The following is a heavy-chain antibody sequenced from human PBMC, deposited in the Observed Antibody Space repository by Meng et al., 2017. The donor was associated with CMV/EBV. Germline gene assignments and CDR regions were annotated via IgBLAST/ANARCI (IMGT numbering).Heavy chain of an antibody. J-gene: IGHJ6*02. V-gene: IGHV1-24*01. D-gene: IGHD1-7*01. CDR1: GYTLTELS. CDR2: FDPEDGET. Sequence: ASVKVSCKVSGYTLTELSMHWVRQAPGKGLEWMGGFDPEDGETIYAQKFQGRVTMTEDTSTDTAYMELSSLRAEDTAVYYCALGGAGTNIYYYGMDVWGQGTTVTVSS. CDR3: ALGGAGTNIYYYGMDV.